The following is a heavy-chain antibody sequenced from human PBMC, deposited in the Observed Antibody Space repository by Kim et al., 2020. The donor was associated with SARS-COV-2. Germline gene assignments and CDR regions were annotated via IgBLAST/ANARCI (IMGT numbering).Heavy chain of an antibody. CDR2: IKSKASGGTI. J-gene: IGHJ6*02. V-gene: IGHV3-15*01. D-gene: IGHD1-26*01. Sequence: GGSLRLSCAASGCSFNYAWMTWIRQAPGKGLEWVGRIKSKASGGTIDYAAPVKGRFTISRDDSKNMVYLQMNNLKIEDTAVYYCRWETTSYYNGIDVWGQG. CDR3: RWETTSYYNGIDV. CDR1: GCSFNYAW.